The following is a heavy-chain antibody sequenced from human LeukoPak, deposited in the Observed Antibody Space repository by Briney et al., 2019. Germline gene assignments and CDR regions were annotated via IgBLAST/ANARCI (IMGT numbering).Heavy chain of an antibody. J-gene: IGHJ6*02. CDR1: GGSISSGGYY. CDR2: IYYSGST. V-gene: IGHV4-31*03. CDR3: ARDRPGLTGTTYYYYGMDV. D-gene: IGHD1-7*01. Sequence: PSQTLSLTCTVSGGSISSGGYYWSWIRQHPGKGLEWIGYIYYSGSTYYNPSLKSRVTISVDTSKNQLSLKLSSVTAADTAVYYCARDRPGLTGTTYYYYGMDVWGQGTTVTVSS.